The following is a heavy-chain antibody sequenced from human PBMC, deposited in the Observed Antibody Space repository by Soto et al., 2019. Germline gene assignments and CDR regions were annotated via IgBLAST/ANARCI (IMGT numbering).Heavy chain of an antibody. CDR1: GFNFSDHY. J-gene: IGHJ4*02. V-gene: IGHV3-11*06. D-gene: IGHD6-19*01. CDR2: ISGSSRYT. Sequence: LRLSCAASGFNFSDHYMNWIRQAPGKGLEWVSYISGSSRYTNFADSVKGRFTISRDNAKNSLYLQMNSLRVEDTAVYYCARHTSGWHYYDYWGQGTPVTVSS. CDR3: ARHTSGWHYYDY.